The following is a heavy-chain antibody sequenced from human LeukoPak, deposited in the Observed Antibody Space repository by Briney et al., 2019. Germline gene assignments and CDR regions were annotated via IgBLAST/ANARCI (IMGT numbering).Heavy chain of an antibody. D-gene: IGHD6-13*01. CDR2: ISGSGGST. J-gene: IGHJ4*02. V-gene: IGHV3-23*01. CDR1: GISLSNYG. CDR3: AKDSWSEFDY. Sequence: GGSLRLSCAVSGISLSNYGMSWVRQAPGKGLEWVSAISGSGGSTYYADSVKGRFTISRDNSKNTLYLQMNSLRAEDTAVYYCAKDSWSEFDYWGQGTLVTVSS.